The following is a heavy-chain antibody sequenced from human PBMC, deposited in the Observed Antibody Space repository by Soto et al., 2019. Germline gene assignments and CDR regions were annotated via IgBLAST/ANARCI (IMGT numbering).Heavy chain of an antibody. Sequence: QVQLVESGGGVVQPGRSLRLSCAASGFTVSSYGMHWVRQAPGKGLEWVAVIWYDGFNKDYADSVKGRFTISRDNSKNTLHLQMNSLRAEDTAVYYCASLWGFPSRSHHGMDVWGQGTTVTVSS. V-gene: IGHV3-33*01. CDR2: IWYDGFNK. J-gene: IGHJ6*02. CDR1: GFTVSSYG. D-gene: IGHD7-27*01. CDR3: ASLWGFPSRSHHGMDV.